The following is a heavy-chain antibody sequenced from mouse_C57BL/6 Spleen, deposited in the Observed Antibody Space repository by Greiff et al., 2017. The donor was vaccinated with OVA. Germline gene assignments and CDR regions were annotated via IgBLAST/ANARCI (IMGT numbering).Heavy chain of an antibody. J-gene: IGHJ4*01. CDR1: GFTFTTYA. CDR3: VTGDPIYYGNYFYAMDY. D-gene: IGHD2-1*01. Sequence: EVMLVESGGGLVQPTGSLKLSCAASGFTFTTYAMYWVRQAPGKGLEWVARIRSKSSNYATYYADSVKDSFTISRDDSQSMRYLQMNNLKTEDTAMYYCVTGDPIYYGNYFYAMDYWGKGTTVTVSS. V-gene: IGHV10-3*01. CDR2: IRSKSSNYAT.